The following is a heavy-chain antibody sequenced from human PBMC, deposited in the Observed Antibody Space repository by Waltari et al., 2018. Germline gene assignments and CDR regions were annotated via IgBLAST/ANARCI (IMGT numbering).Heavy chain of an antibody. J-gene: IGHJ4*02. CDR2: NYYSGST. D-gene: IGHD6-13*01. CDR3: ARSLHIFRAAAGMFDY. Sequence: QLQLQESGPGLVKPSETLSLTCTVSDGSISSGNYYWGWIRQPPGKGLQWIGSNYYSGSTSYNPSLKSRVTISVDTPKNQFSLKLSSVTAADTAVYYCARSLHIFRAAAGMFDYWGQGTLVIVSS. V-gene: IGHV4-39*01. CDR1: DGSISSGNYY.